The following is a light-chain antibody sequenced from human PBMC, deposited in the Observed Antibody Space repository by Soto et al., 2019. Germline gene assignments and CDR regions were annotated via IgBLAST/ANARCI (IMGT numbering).Light chain of an antibody. J-gene: IGKJ2*01. CDR2: ESV. CDR3: MQSIELPYT. V-gene: IGKV2D-29*01. Sequence: DVVMTQTPLSLSVAPGQPASISCRSTQSLLHTDGETYLYWYLQGPGQPPQRLISESVNRFSGVSDRFSGSGSGTYFTLKISRVEAEDVGVYYCMQSIELPYTFGQGTKVDIK. CDR1: QSLLHTDGETY.